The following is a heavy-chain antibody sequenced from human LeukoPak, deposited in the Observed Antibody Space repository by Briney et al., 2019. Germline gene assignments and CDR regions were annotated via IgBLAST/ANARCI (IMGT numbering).Heavy chain of an antibody. J-gene: IGHJ4*02. V-gene: IGHV4-59*08. D-gene: IGHD6-19*01. Sequence: SETLSLTCTVSGGSISSYYWSWIRQPPGKGLEWIGYIYYSGSTNYNPSLKSRVTISVDTSKNQFSLKLSSVTAADTAVYYCARAPGEWQWLYYFDYWGQGTLVTVSS. CDR3: ARAPGEWQWLYYFDY. CDR1: GGSISSYY. CDR2: IYYSGST.